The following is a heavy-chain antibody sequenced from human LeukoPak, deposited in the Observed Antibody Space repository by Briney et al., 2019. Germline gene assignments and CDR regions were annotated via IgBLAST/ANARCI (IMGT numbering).Heavy chain of an antibody. V-gene: IGHV1-2*06. CDR1: GYTFTGYY. J-gene: IGHJ4*02. CDR3: ARAPRGGGWYSSYFDY. Sequence: ASVKVSCKASGYTFTGYYMHWVRQAPGQGLEWMGRINPNSGGTNYAQKFQGRVTMTRDTSISTAYKELSRLRSDDTAVYYCARAPRGGGWYSSYFDYWGQGTLVTVSS. CDR2: INPNSGGT. D-gene: IGHD6-19*01.